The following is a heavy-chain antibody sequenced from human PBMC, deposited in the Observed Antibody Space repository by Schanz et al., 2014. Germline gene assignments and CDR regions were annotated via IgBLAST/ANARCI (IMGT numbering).Heavy chain of an antibody. J-gene: IGHJ6*03. V-gene: IGHV3-20*04. D-gene: IGHD2-21*02. CDR3: ARPSDSSWYMDV. Sequence: EVQLVESGGDLVQPGGSQRLSCAASGFGFDDYAMSWVRQAPGKGLEWVSGINWNGGSTGYADSVKGRFTISRDNAKNSLYLQMNSLRAEDTAVYYCARPSDSSWYMDVWGKGTTVTVSS. CDR2: INWNGGST. CDR1: GFGFDDYA.